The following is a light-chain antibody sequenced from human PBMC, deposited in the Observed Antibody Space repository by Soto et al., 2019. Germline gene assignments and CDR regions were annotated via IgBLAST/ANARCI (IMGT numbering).Light chain of an antibody. CDR1: QSVTNSY. J-gene: IGKJ1*01. CDR2: AAS. Sequence: EIVLTQSPGTLSLSPGERATLSCRASQSVTNSYLAWYKQEPGQAPRLLIYAASSRATGIPDRFSGSGSGTDFTLTISRLEPEDFAVYYCQQYGSSSGTFGQGTKVEIK. CDR3: QQYGSSSGT. V-gene: IGKV3-20*01.